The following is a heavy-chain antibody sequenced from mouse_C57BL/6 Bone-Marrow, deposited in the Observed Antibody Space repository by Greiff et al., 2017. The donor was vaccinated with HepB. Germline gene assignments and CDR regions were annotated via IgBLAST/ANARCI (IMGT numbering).Heavy chain of an antibody. Sequence: QVQLQQPGAELVRPGSSVKLSCKASGYTFTSYWMHWVKQRPIQGLEWIGNIDPSDSETHYNQKFKDKATLTADKSSSTAYMQLSSLTSEDSAVYYCARCYCGSRCYAMDYWGQGTSVTVSS. J-gene: IGHJ4*01. V-gene: IGHV1-52*01. CDR3: ARCYCGSRCYAMDY. D-gene: IGHD1-1*01. CDR2: IDPSDSET. CDR1: GYTFTSYW.